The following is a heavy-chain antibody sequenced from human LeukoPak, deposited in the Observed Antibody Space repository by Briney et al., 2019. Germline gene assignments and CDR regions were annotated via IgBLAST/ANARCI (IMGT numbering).Heavy chain of an antibody. D-gene: IGHD3-16*01. V-gene: IGHV4-59*01. CDR2: IYYSGST. J-gene: IGHJ4*02. Sequence: PSETLSLTCTVSGGPISSYYWSWIRQPPGKGLEWIGYIYYSGSTNYNPSLKSRVTISVDTSKNQFSLKLSSVTAADTAVYYCARHLGGGASREFDYWGQGTLVTVSS. CDR3: ARHLGGGASREFDY. CDR1: GGPISSYY.